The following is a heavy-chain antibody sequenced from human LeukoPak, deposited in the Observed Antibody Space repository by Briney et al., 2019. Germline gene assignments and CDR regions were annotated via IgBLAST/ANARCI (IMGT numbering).Heavy chain of an antibody. D-gene: IGHD5-18*01. J-gene: IGHJ4*02. CDR1: GFTFSSYA. Sequence: GGSLRLSCAASGFTFSSYAMSWVRQAPGKELEWVSAISGSGGSTYYADSVKGRSTISRDNSKNTLYLQMNSLRAEDTAVYYCARESLYSYGYDYWGQGTLVTVSS. V-gene: IGHV3-23*01. CDR3: ARESLYSYGYDY. CDR2: ISGSGGST.